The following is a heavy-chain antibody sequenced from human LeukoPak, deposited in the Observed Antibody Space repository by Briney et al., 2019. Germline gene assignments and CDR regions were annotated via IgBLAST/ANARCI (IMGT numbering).Heavy chain of an antibody. CDR3: ARTTMVRGVIVDYGMDV. J-gene: IGHJ6*02. CDR1: GGSISSYY. V-gene: IGHV4-59*08. CDR2: IYYSGST. D-gene: IGHD3-10*01. Sequence: PSETLSLTCTVSGGSISSYYWSWIRQPPGKGLEWIGYIYYSGSTNYNPSLKSRVTISVDTSKNQSSLKLSSVTAADTAVYYCARTTMVRGVIVDYGMDVWGQGTTVTVSS.